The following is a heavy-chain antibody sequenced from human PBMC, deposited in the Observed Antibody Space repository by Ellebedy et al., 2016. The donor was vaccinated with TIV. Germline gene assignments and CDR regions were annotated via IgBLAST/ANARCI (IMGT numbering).Heavy chain of an antibody. CDR2: IKLGGNEK. Sequence: PGGSLRLSCAASGFTFSDYWMNWVRQAPGKGLEWVANIKLGGNEKFYVGSVVGRFTISRDNANNALYLQMDSLRAEDTAVYYCATDEGIYWGQGTLVTVSS. J-gene: IGHJ4*02. D-gene: IGHD3-10*01. CDR3: ATDEGIY. CDR1: GFTFSDYW. V-gene: IGHV3-7*03.